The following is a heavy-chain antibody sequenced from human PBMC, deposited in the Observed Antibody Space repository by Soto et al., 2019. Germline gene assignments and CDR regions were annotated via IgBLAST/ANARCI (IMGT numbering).Heavy chain of an antibody. D-gene: IGHD6-13*01. CDR3: ATYSSPLDY. CDR1: EFSFSSYA. Sequence: EVQLMESGGGLVQPGGSLRLSCAASEFSFSSYALNWVRQAPGKGLEWVSAISATGTTTYYADSVKGRFTISRDNAKRPLLLQMDSLSPAPPAVYYCATYSSPLDYWGRGTLVNVS. V-gene: IGHV3-23*01. J-gene: IGHJ4*02. CDR2: ISATGTTT.